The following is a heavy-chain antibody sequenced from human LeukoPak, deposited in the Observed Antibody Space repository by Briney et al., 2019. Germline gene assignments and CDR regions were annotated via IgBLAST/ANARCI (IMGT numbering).Heavy chain of an antibody. CDR3: ATLLDPPPWVMITFGGVIDY. CDR1: GFTFSNYW. J-gene: IGHJ4*02. CDR2: FNSDGITT. Sequence: GGSLRLSCAASGFTFSNYWMHWVRQAPGKGLVWVSRFNSDGITTSYADSVKGRFTISRDNAKNTLYLQMNSLRAEDTAVYHCATLLDPPPWVMITFGGVIDYWGQGTLVTVSS. V-gene: IGHV3-74*01. D-gene: IGHD3-16*02.